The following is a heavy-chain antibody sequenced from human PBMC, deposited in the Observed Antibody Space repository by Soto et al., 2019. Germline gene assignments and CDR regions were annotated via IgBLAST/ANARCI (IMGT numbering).Heavy chain of an antibody. D-gene: IGHD6-19*01. CDR1: GYTLTELS. J-gene: IGHJ4*02. CDR2: FDPEDGET. V-gene: IGHV1-24*01. CDR3: ATIPAPSSMSIAVAATPPFEY. Sequence: GASVKVSCKVSGYTLTELSMHWVRQAPGKGLEWMGGFDPEDGETIYAQKFQGRVTMTEDTSTDTAYMELSSLRSEDTAVYYCATIPAPSSMSIAVAATPPFEYWGQGTLVTVSS.